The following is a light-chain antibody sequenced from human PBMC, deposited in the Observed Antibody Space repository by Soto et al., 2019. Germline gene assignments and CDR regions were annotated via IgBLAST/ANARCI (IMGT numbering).Light chain of an antibody. CDR2: GAS. J-gene: IGKJ4*01. V-gene: IGKV3D-15*01. Sequence: EIVMTQSPATLSVSPGERATLSCRASQSVSSNLAWYQQKPGQAPRLLIYGASTRATGIPARFSGGGSGTEFTLTNSSLQSEDFAVYYCQQYKNCPPLTFGGGTQVEIK. CDR1: QSVSSN. CDR3: QQYKNCPPLT.